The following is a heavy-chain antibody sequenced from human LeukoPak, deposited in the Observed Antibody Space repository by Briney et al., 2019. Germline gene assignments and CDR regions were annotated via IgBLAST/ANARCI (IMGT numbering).Heavy chain of an antibody. J-gene: IGHJ3*01. V-gene: IGHV3-74*01. CDR3: TFSSYGDHVGVDAFDV. CDR1: GFTFSRYW. Sequence: GGSLRLSCAASGFTFSRYWMHWVRQAPGKGLVWVSRINGGGSSTNYADSVKGRFTISRDNAKNTLYLQMNSLRAEDTAVYYCTFSSYGDHVGVDAFDVWGQGTMVTVSS. CDR2: INGGGSST. D-gene: IGHD4-17*01.